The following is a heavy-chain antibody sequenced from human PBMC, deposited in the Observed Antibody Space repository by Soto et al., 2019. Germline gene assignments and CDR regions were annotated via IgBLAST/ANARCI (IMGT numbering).Heavy chain of an antibody. D-gene: IGHD6-6*01. Sequence: PSETLSLTCAVYGGSFSGYYWSWIRQPPGKGLDWIGEINHSGSTNYNPSLKSRVTISVDTSKNQFSLKLSSVTAADTAVYYCARERKYSSSSPLYYYFGMDVWGQGTTVTVSS. V-gene: IGHV4-34*01. CDR1: GGSFSGYY. CDR2: INHSGST. CDR3: ARERKYSSSSPLYYYFGMDV. J-gene: IGHJ6*02.